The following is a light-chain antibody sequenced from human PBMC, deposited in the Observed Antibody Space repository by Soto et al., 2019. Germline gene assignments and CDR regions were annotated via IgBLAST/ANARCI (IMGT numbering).Light chain of an antibody. Sequence: EIVLTQSPGTLSLSPGEIATLSCRASQSVSSSYLAWYQQKPGQAPRLLIYDASNRATGIPARFSGSGSGTDFTLTISSLEPEDFAVYYCQQRSNWPRVTFGPGTKVDIK. CDR2: DAS. CDR1: QSVSSSY. V-gene: IGKV3D-20*02. J-gene: IGKJ3*01. CDR3: QQRSNWPRVT.